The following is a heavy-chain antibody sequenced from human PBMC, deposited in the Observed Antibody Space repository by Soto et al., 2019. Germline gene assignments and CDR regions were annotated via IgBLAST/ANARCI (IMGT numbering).Heavy chain of an antibody. CDR1: GFTFNIYE. V-gene: IGHV3-48*03. J-gene: IGHJ6*02. CDR3: ARGVYYYDTSGYSSDYSGMDV. Sequence: GGSLRLSCAASGFTFNIYEMNWVRQAPGKGLEWVSYITTSGNTIYYADSVKGRFTISRDNAKNSLYLQMNSLRAEDTAVYYRARGVYYYDTSGYSSDYSGMDVWGQGTTVTVSS. D-gene: IGHD3-22*01. CDR2: ITTSGNTI.